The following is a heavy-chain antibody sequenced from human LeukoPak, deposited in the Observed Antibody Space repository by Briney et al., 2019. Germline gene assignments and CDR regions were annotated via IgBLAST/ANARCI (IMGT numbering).Heavy chain of an antibody. V-gene: IGHV4-59*01. D-gene: IGHD3-10*01. Sequence: SETLSLTCTVSGGSISSYYWSWIRQPPGKGLEWIGYIYCSGSTNYNPSLKSRVTISVDKSKNQFSLKLSSVTAADTAKYYCARTKSYYYGSGSYEQGMDVWGQGTTVTVSS. CDR3: ARTKSYYYGSGSYEQGMDV. J-gene: IGHJ6*02. CDR1: GGSISSYY. CDR2: IYCSGST.